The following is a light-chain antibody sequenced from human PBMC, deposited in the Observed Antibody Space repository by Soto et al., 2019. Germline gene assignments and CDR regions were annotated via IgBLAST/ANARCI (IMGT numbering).Light chain of an antibody. J-gene: IGLJ1*01. V-gene: IGLV2-14*01. Sequence: QSVLTQPASVSGSPGQSITISCTGTSSDIGDYNHVSWYQQHPGKAPKLMIYAVSNRPSGVSNRFSGSKSGNTASLTISGLQAEDEADYYCTSYTSNNTPYVFGTGTKLTVL. CDR2: AVS. CDR1: SSDIGDYNH. CDR3: TSYTSNNTPYV.